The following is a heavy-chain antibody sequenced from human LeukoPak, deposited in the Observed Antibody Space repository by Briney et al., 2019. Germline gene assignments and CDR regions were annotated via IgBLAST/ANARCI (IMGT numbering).Heavy chain of an antibody. V-gene: IGHV4-61*01. D-gene: IGHD3-22*01. CDR3: ARVTGYMIEDYFDS. Sequence: SETLSLTCTVSGYSISSGYYWSWIRQPPGKGLEWIGYIYYSGSTNYNSSLKSRVTILVDMSKNQFSLKLSSVTAADTAVYYCARVTGYMIEDYFDSWGQGTLVTVSS. CDR1: GYSISSGYY. J-gene: IGHJ4*02. CDR2: IYYSGST.